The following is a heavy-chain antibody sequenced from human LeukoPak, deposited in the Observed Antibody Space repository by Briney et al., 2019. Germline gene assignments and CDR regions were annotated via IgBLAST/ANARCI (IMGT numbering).Heavy chain of an antibody. V-gene: IGHV1-2*02. J-gene: IGHJ6*02. CDR2: INPSSGGT. D-gene: IGHD3-22*01. Sequence: ASVKVSCKASGYTFTGYYMHWVRQAPGQGLEWMGWINPSSGGTNYAQKFQGRVTMTRDTSISTAYMELSRLRSDDTAVYYCARDSTDSSGYYHYYYYGMDVWGQGTTVTVSS. CDR3: ARDSTDSSGYYHYYYYGMDV. CDR1: GYTFTGYY.